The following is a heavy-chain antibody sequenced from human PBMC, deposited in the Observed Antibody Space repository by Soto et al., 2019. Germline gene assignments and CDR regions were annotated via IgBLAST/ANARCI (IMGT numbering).Heavy chain of an antibody. V-gene: IGHV4-34*01. D-gene: IGHD7-27*01. CDR3: ARGWGRIFDY. CDR1: GGSFSGYY. J-gene: IGHJ4*02. Sequence: QVQLQQWGAGLLKPSETLSLTCAVYGGSFSGYYWYWIRQPPGKGLEWIGEINHSGSTNYNPSLKSRVTIAVDTSKTQFSLKLSSVAAADTAVYYCARGWGRIFDYWGQGTRVTVSS. CDR2: INHSGST.